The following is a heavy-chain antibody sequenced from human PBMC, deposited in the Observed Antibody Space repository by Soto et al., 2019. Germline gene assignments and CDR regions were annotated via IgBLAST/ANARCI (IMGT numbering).Heavy chain of an antibody. J-gene: IGHJ4*02. CDR3: TRKSRGVIITYLDY. CDR2: IRSKAYGGTT. D-gene: IGHD3-10*01. V-gene: IGHV3-49*05. CDR1: GFTFGDYA. Sequence: EVQLVESGGGLVKPGRSLRLSCTASGFTFGDYAMSWFRQAPGKGLEWVGFIRSKAYGGTTEYVASVKGRFTISRDDSKSIAYLQMNSLKTEDTAVYYCTRKSRGVIITYLDYWGQGTLVTVSS.